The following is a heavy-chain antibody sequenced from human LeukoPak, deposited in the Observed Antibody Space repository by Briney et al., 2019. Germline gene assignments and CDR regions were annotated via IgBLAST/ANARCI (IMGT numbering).Heavy chain of an antibody. V-gene: IGHV4-59*01. CDR3: ARGSGPYTY. CDR2: ISYTGST. D-gene: IGHD3-10*01. J-gene: IGHJ4*02. CDR1: GGSISSYS. Sequence: SETLSLTCTVSGGSISSYSWSWIRQSPGKGLEWIGYISYTGSTNYNPSLKSRVTISVDTSKNQFSLKLSSVTAADTAVYYCARGSGPYTYWGQGTLVTVSS.